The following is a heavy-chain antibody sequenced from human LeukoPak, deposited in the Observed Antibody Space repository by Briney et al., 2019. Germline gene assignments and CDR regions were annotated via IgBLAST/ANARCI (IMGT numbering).Heavy chain of an antibody. CDR1: GGTFSSYA. J-gene: IGHJ6*03. D-gene: IGHD3-3*01. Sequence: SVKVSCKASGGTFSSYAISWVRQAPGQGLEWMGRIIPIFGTANYAQKFQGRVTITTDESTSTAYMELSSLRSEDTAVYYRASSIFGVVQTPYYYYYMDVWGKGTTVTVSS. CDR2: IIPIFGTA. CDR3: ASSIFGVVQTPYYYYYMDV. V-gene: IGHV1-69*05.